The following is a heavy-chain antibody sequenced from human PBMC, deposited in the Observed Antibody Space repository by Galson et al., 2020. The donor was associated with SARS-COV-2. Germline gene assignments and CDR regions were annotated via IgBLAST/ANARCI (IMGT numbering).Heavy chain of an antibody. CDR1: GFSFIDSY. V-gene: IGHV3-11*01. CDR2: ISRSGTTI. D-gene: IGHD3-10*01. Sequence: GESLKISCAASGFSFIDSYMSWIRQAPGRGLEWVSYISRSGTTIYYVDSVKGRFIISRDNANNSLYLQMNRLRADDTALYYCARAYGSGPIASWGQGTLVTVAS. J-gene: IGHJ5*02. CDR3: ARAYGSGPIAS.